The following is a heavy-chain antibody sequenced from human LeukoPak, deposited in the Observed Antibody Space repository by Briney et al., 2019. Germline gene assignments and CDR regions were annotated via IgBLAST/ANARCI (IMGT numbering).Heavy chain of an antibody. V-gene: IGHV3-74*01. Sequence: PGGSLRLSCAASGFTFSGYWMHWVRQAPGKGLVWVSLIKTDGTSITYADSVKGRFTISRDNAKNTLYLQMNSLRAEDTAVYYCARGATGNDYWGQGTLVTVPS. CDR3: ARGATGNDY. CDR1: GFTFSGYW. D-gene: IGHD3-10*01. J-gene: IGHJ4*02. CDR2: IKTDGTSI.